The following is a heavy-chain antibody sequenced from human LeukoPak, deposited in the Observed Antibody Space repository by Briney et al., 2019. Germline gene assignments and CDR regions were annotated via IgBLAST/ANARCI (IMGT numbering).Heavy chain of an antibody. Sequence: PGGSLRLSCAASGFTFSSYSMNWLRQAPGKGLEWVSSISSSSSYIYYADSVKGRFTISRDNAKNSLYLQMNSLRAENTAVYYCARGSARDSSGYYYDPLDYWGQGTLVTVSS. J-gene: IGHJ4*02. CDR3: ARGSARDSSGYYYDPLDY. D-gene: IGHD3-22*01. CDR1: GFTFSSYS. CDR2: ISSSSSYI. V-gene: IGHV3-21*01.